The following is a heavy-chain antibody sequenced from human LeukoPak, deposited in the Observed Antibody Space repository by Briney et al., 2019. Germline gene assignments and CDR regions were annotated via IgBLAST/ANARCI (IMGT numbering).Heavy chain of an antibody. CDR3: AKLTVVDY. Sequence: GSLRLSCAASGFTFSIYAMTWVRQAPGKGLEWISTVSASGGSTYYTDSIKGRFTISRDNSKNTLYLQMNSLRADDTAVYYCAKLTVVDYWGQGTLVTVSS. CDR1: GFTFSIYA. D-gene: IGHD4-23*01. CDR2: VSASGGST. J-gene: IGHJ4*02. V-gene: IGHV3-23*01.